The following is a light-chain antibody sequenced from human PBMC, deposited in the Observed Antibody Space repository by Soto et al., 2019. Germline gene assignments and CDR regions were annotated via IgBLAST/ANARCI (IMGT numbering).Light chain of an antibody. CDR3: HQRQSWPRT. V-gene: IGKV3-20*01. Sequence: EILLPPSPGTLPLSPGARASLYCRASQSVSSSYLAWYQQKPGQAPRLLIYGASSRATGIPDRFSGSGSGTDFTLTISRLEPEDFAVYYCHQRQSWPRTFGQGTKVDIK. CDR2: GAS. J-gene: IGKJ1*01. CDR1: QSVSSSY.